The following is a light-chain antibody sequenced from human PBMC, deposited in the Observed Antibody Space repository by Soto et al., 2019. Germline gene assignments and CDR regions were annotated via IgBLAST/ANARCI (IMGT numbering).Light chain of an antibody. CDR3: QQYSDYSRT. CDR1: QSISVW. V-gene: IGKV1-5*03. J-gene: IGKJ1*01. Sequence: DIHMTQSPSSLSASVGDRVSITCRASQSISVWLAWYQQKPGKAPKLLISKASTLESGVPSRFSGSGSGTEFTLTISSLQPDDFATYYCQQYSDYSRTFGQGTKVDIK. CDR2: KAS.